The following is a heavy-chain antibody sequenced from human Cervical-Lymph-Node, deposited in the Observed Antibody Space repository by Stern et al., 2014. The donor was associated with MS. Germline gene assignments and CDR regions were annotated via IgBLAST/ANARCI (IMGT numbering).Heavy chain of an antibody. J-gene: IGHJ4*02. D-gene: IGHD6-19*01. CDR1: GGSISSSNW. CDR2: IYHAGNT. CDR3: AKDHGSALNFDF. Sequence: QVQLQESGPGLVKPSGTLSLTCAVSGGSISSSNWWSWVRQPPGKGLEWIGEIYHAGNTNYSPSLKSRVTMSVDKSKNEFYLSLTSVTAADTAIYYCAKDHGSALNFDFWGQGTLVTVSS. V-gene: IGHV4-4*02.